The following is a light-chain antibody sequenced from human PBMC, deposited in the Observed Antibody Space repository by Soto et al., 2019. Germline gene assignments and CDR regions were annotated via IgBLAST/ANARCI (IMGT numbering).Light chain of an antibody. Sequence: QSALTQPRSVSGSLGQSVTISCTGTTSDVGTYNYVSWYQQHPGKAPKLMIYDVTKRPSGVPDRFSGSKSGNTASLTISGLQAEDETDYYCSSYAGSYTVIFGGGTQLTVL. CDR3: SSYAGSYTVI. V-gene: IGLV2-11*01. CDR2: DVT. CDR1: TSDVGTYNY. J-gene: IGLJ2*01.